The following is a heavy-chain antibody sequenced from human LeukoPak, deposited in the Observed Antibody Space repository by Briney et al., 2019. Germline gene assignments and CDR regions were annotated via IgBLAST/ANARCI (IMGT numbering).Heavy chain of an antibody. J-gene: IGHJ4*02. CDR1: GFTFSTYW. D-gene: IGHD6-13*01. CDR2: INPTGRET. Sequence: GGSLRLSCAASGFTFSTYWMTWVRQAPGKGPEWLANINPTGRETFYVDPVKGRFTISRDNAKNLLYLQMSSLRGEDTAVYYCGGFGYEAAVDLWGQGTLVTVSS. CDR3: GGFGYEAAVDL. V-gene: IGHV3-7*01.